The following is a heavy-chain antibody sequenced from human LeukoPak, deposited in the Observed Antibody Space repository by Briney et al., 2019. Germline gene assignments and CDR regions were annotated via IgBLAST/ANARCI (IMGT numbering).Heavy chain of an antibody. CDR1: GYTFTGYY. J-gene: IGHJ4*02. V-gene: IGHV1-2*02. Sequence: ASVKVSCKASGYTFTGYYMHWVRQAPGQGLEWMGWINPNSGGTNYAQKFQGRVTMTRDTSISTVYMELSRLRSDDTAVYYCARVPEGYSYDYYFDYWGQGTLVTVSS. CDR3: ARVPEGYSYDYYFDY. CDR2: INPNSGGT. D-gene: IGHD5-18*01.